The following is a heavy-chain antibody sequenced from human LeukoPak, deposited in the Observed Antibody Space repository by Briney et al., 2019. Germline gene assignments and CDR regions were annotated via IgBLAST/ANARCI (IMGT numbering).Heavy chain of an antibody. D-gene: IGHD2-15*01. J-gene: IGHJ5*02. CDR3: SRHVGVVAAPSNWFDP. CDR2: ISGSGGNT. CDR1: GFTFSSYA. V-gene: IGHV3-23*01. Sequence: GGSLRLSCAASGFTFSSYAMSWGRQAPGKGLEWVSAISGSGGNTYYADSVKGRFTISRDNSKNTLYLQMNSLRAEDTAVYYCSRHVGVVAAPSNWFDPWGQGTLVTVSS.